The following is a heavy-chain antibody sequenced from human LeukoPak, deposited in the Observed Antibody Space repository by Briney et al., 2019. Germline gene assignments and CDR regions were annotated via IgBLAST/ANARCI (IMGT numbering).Heavy chain of an antibody. CDR3: AGLRSYYYYYGMDV. D-gene: IGHD4-17*01. V-gene: IGHV4-59*01. CDR1: GGSISSYY. CDR2: IYYSGST. Sequence: SETLSLTCTVSGGSISSYYWSWIRQPPGKGLEWIGYIYYSGSTNYNPSLKSRVTISVDTSKNQFSLKLSSVTAADTAVYYCAGLRSYYYYYGMDVWGQGTTVTVSS. J-gene: IGHJ6*02.